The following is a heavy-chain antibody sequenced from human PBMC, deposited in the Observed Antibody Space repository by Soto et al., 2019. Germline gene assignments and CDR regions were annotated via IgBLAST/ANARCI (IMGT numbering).Heavy chain of an antibody. CDR3: ARDGQATRFDY. CDR2: ISSSSSYI. V-gene: IGHV3-21*01. CDR1: GFTFSSHS. Sequence: GVSLRLSCSASGFTFSSHSMNSVRQATGQGLAWVSPISSSSSYIYYADSVKGRFTISRDNAKNSLYLQMNSLRAEDTAVYYCARDGQATRFDYWGQGTLVTVSS. J-gene: IGHJ4*02.